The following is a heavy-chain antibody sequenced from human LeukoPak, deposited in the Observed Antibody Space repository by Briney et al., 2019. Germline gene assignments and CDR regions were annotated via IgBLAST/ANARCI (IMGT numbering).Heavy chain of an antibody. V-gene: IGHV3-66*01. Sequence: GGSLRLSCAASGFTVSSNYMSWVRQAPGKGLGWVSVIYSGGSTYYADSVKGRFTISRDNSKNTLYLQMNSLRAEDTAVYYCASGLIAAADADYWGQGTLVTVSS. D-gene: IGHD6-13*01. CDR3: ASGLIAAADADY. CDR2: IYSGGST. J-gene: IGHJ4*02. CDR1: GFTVSSNY.